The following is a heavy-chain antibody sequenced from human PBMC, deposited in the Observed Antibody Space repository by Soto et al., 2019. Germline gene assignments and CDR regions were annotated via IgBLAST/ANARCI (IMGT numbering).Heavy chain of an antibody. CDR3: AWGDSTDCSNGVCSFFYNHDMDV. V-gene: IGHV1-2*04. CDR2: INPKSGGT. CDR1: GYSLTDYH. Sequence: QVQLVQSGAEVKKPGASVKVSCKASGYSLTDYHIHWVRQAPGQGLEWLGRINPKSGGTSTAQKFQGWVTMTTDTSISTASMELTRLTSDDTAIYYCAWGDSTDCSNGVCSFFYNHDMDVWGQGTTVTVSS. D-gene: IGHD2-8*01. J-gene: IGHJ6*02.